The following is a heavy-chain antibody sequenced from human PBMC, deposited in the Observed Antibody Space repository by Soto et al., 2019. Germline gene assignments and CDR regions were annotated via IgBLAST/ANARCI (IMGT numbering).Heavy chain of an antibody. CDR1: GGSISSGGYY. D-gene: IGHD3-22*01. Sequence: QVQLQESGPGLVKPSQTLSLTCTVSGGSISSGGYYWSWIRQHPGKGLEWIGYISYSGNTYYSPSVGRRVTLSVDTSKNRFSPKLSSVTAADTAVYYCARDALSRDSIWGQGTLVSVSS. J-gene: IGHJ4*02. CDR3: ARDALSRDSI. CDR2: ISYSGNT. V-gene: IGHV4-31*03.